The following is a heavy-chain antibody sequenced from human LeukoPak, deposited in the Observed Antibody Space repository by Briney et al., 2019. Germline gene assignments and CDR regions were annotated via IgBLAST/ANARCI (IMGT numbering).Heavy chain of an antibody. Sequence: GGSLKLSCAASGFTFSGSAMHWVRQASGKGLEWVGRIRSKANSSATAYAASEKGRFTISRDDSKNTAYLQMNSLKTEDTAVYYCTRPGLGYCSSTSCPGWVDVWGKGTTVTVSS. J-gene: IGHJ6*04. CDR1: GFTFSGSA. CDR3: TRPGLGYCSSTSCPGWVDV. V-gene: IGHV3-73*01. D-gene: IGHD2-2*01. CDR2: IRSKANSSAT.